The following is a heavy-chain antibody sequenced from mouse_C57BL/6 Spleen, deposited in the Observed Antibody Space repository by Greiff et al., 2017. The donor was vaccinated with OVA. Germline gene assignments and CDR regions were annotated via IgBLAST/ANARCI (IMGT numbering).Heavy chain of an antibody. CDR3: GNYGYFDV. CDR1: GYTFTDYE. J-gene: IGHJ1*03. CDR2: IDPETGGT. D-gene: IGHD2-1*01. V-gene: IGHV1-15*01. Sequence: VKLQESGAELVRPGASVTLSCKASGYTFTDYEMHWVKQTPVHGLEWIGAIDPETGGTAYNQKFKGKAILTADKSSSTAYMELRSLTSEDSAVYYCGNYGYFDVWGTGTTVTVSS.